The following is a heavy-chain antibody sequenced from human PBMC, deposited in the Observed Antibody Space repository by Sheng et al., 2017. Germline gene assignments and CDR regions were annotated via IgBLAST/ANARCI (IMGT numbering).Heavy chain of an antibody. CDR3: ARDRIQSWLSPYDAFDI. Sequence: QVQLVQSGAEVKKPGASVRVSCKASGYTFTSYFMHWVRQAPGQGLEWMGIINPSGGSTSYAQKFQGRVTMTRDTSTSTVYMELSSLRSEDTALYYCARDRIQSWLSPYDAFDIWGQGTMVTVSS. V-gene: IGHV1-46*01. CDR2: INPSGGST. J-gene: IGHJ3*02. CDR1: GYTFTSYF. D-gene: IGHD5-18*01.